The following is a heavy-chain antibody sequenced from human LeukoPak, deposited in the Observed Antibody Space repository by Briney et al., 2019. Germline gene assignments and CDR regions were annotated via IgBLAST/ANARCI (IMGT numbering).Heavy chain of an antibody. Sequence: PGGSLRLSCAASGFTFSSYAMSWVRQAPGKGLEWVSAISGSGGSTYYADSVKGRFTISRDNSKNTLYLQMNSLRAEDTAVYYCAKDLWYYNSSGYSPFDYWGQGTLVTVSS. CDR3: AKDLWYYNSSGYSPFDY. D-gene: IGHD3-22*01. CDR1: GFTFSSYA. V-gene: IGHV3-23*01. CDR2: ISGSGGST. J-gene: IGHJ4*02.